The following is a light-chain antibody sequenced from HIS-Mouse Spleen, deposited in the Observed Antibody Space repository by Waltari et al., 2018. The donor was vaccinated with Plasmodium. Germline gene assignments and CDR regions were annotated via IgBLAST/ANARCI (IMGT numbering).Light chain of an antibody. CDR1: QDISNY. J-gene: IGKJ2*01. CDR2: DAS. Sequence: DIQMTQSPSSLSASLGARATLTCQASQDISNYLNWYQQKPGKAPKLLIYDASNLETGVPSRFSGSGSGTDFTFTISSLQPEDIATYYCQQYDNLPYTFGQGTKLEIK. V-gene: IGKV1-33*01. CDR3: QQYDNLPYT.